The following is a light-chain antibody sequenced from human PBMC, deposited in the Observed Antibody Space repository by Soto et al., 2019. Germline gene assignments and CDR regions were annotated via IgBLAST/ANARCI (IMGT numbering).Light chain of an antibody. CDR1: QSVTSNY. J-gene: IGKJ1*01. V-gene: IGKV3-20*01. Sequence: ELVMTQSPATLSVSPGEGATLSCRASQSVTSNYLAWYQQKPGKAPRLLIHGISNRATGVPDRFSGSGSGTDFTLTISRLEPEDFAVYYCQQYTAWPLTFGQGTKVDI. CDR2: GIS. CDR3: QQYTAWPLT.